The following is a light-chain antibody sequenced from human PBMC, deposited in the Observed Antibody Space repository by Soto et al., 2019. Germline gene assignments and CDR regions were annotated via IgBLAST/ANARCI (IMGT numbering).Light chain of an antibody. CDR2: DVS. J-gene: IGLJ2*01. CDR1: RSDIGGYKY. V-gene: IGLV2-14*01. CDR3: SSYTASNTVI. Sequence: QSALSQPASVSGSPGQSITISCTGTRSDIGGYKYVSWYQQHPGKAPKVIIHDVSDRPSGVSDRFSGSKSGNTASLAISGLQAEDEADYYCSSYTASNTVIFGGGTKVTVL.